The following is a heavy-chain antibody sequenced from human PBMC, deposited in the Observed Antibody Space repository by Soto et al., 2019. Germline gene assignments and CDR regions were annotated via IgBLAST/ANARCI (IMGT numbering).Heavy chain of an antibody. CDR1: GYTFTGYY. J-gene: IGHJ5*02. V-gene: IGHV1-2*02. CDR2: INPNSGGT. Sequence: QVQLVQSGAEVKKPGASVKVSCKASGYTFTGYYMHWVRQAPGQGLEWMGWINPNSGGTNYAQKFQGRVTMTRDTSIRTGNSELSRPKSDGTAVDFWARDGAQVGKAAGNWFDPWGQGTLVTVSS. CDR3: ARDGAQVGKAAGNWFDP. D-gene: IGHD6-25*01.